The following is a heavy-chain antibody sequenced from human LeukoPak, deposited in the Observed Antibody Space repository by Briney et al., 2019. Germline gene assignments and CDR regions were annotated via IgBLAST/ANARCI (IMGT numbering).Heavy chain of an antibody. CDR3: ARGPTGASV. CDR1: GFSVSNNY. CDR2: IYAGGST. J-gene: IGHJ6*04. D-gene: IGHD1-14*01. Sequence: GGSLRLSCAASGFSVSNNYISWVRQPPGKGLEWISVIYAGGSTFYTDSVKGRFTTSRDNSKNTVYLQMDRLTPEDTAVYYCARGPTGASVWGRGATVTVSS. V-gene: IGHV3-53*03.